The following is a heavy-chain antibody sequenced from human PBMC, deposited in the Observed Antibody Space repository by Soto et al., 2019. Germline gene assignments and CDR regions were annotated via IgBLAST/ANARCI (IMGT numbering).Heavy chain of an antibody. J-gene: IGHJ6*02. CDR3: ARGRPRYCSGGSCYTLDV. V-gene: IGHV1-69*12. CDR1: GGTFSSYA. Sequence: QVQLVQSGAEVKKPGSSVKVSCKASGGTFSSYAISWVRQAPGQGLEWMGGIIPIFGTANYAQKFQGRVTITADESTSTAYMELSSLRSEGTAVYYCARGRPRYCSGGSCYTLDVWGQGTTVTVSS. D-gene: IGHD2-15*01. CDR2: IIPIFGTA.